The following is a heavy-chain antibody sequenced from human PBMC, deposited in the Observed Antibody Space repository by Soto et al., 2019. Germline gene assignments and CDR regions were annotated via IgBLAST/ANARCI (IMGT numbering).Heavy chain of an antibody. D-gene: IGHD2-15*01. Sequence: SETLSLTCTVSGGSVSSGSYYWSWIRQPPGKGLEWIGYIYYSGSTNYNPSLKSRVTISVDTSKNQFSLKLSSVTAADTAVYYCARDGYCSGGSCQDGMDVWGQGTTVTVSS. CDR1: GGSVSSGSYY. J-gene: IGHJ6*02. CDR2: IYYSGST. V-gene: IGHV4-61*01. CDR3: ARDGYCSGGSCQDGMDV.